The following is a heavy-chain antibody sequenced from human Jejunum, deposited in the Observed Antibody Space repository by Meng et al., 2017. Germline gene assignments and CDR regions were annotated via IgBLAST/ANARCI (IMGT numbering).Heavy chain of an antibody. Sequence: GESLKISCAASGFTFRAYAMHWVRQAPGKGLEWVAVISYDESKKYYADSVKGRFTISKDNSKNTLYLQMDSLRTDDTAVYYCARDFHTYYDSRGYEDYWGQGTLVTVSS. CDR2: ISYDESKK. J-gene: IGHJ4*02. CDR1: GFTFRAYA. V-gene: IGHV3-30*01. CDR3: ARDFHTYYDSRGYEDY. D-gene: IGHD3-22*01.